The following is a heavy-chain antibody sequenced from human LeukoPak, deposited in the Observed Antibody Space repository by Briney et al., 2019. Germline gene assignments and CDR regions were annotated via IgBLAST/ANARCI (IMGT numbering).Heavy chain of an antibody. Sequence: GGSLRLSCAASGFTFSNYWMTWVRQAPGKGPEWVANIKQDGSEKYYVDSVKGRFTISRDNARNSLYLQMNSLRAEDTAVYYCSVKPASLAFDLWGQGTMVTVSS. CDR2: IKQDGSEK. V-gene: IGHV3-7*01. CDR1: GFTFSNYW. CDR3: SVKPASLAFDL. D-gene: IGHD2-2*01. J-gene: IGHJ3*01.